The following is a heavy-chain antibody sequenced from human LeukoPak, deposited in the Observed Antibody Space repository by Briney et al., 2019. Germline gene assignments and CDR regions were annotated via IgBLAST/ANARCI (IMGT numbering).Heavy chain of an antibody. CDR1: GYTFTGYY. V-gene: IGHV1-69*13. CDR3: ARAYMTATRHFDY. Sequence: SVKVSCKASGYTFTGYYMHWVRQAPGQGLEWMGGIIPIFGTAKYAQKFQGRVTITADGSTSTAYMELSSLRSEDTAVYYCARAYMTATRHFDYWGQGTLVTVSS. J-gene: IGHJ4*02. CDR2: IIPIFGTA. D-gene: IGHD2-21*02.